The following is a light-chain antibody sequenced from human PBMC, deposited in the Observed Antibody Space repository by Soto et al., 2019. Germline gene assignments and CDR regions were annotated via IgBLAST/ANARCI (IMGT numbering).Light chain of an antibody. CDR3: SSYTSTSTYV. V-gene: IGLV2-14*01. CDR2: EVS. J-gene: IGLJ1*01. Sequence: QSVLTQPASVSGSPGQSITISCTGTSSDVGGYNYVSWYQQHPGKAPKLIIYEVSNRPSGVSSRFSGSKSGNTASLTISGLQVEDEADYYCSSYTSTSTYVFGTGTKVTVL. CDR1: SSDVGGYNY.